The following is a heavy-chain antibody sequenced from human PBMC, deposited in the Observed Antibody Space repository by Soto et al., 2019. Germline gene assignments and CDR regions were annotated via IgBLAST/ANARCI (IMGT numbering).Heavy chain of an antibody. CDR3: ARGLAAWYYGMDV. CDR1: GGSISSISYY. CDR2: IYYSGST. J-gene: IGHJ6*02. Sequence: SDTLSLTCTVFGGSISSISYYWAWILQTPGKGLEWIGSIYYSGSTHYNPSLKSRVTISVDTSKNQFSLKLSSVTAEDTAVYYCARGLAAWYYGMDVWGQGNTVTDSS. D-gene: IGHD2-15*01. V-gene: IGHV4-39*01.